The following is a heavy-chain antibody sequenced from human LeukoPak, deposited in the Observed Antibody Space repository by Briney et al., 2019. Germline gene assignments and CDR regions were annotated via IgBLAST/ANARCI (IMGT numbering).Heavy chain of an antibody. J-gene: IGHJ4*02. V-gene: IGHV3-7*01. CDR2: IKQDESEK. CDR3: ARDRYCSDSSCPHLDY. D-gene: IGHD2-15*01. Sequence: GGSLRLSCTASGFTFSHYWMSWVRQAPGKGLQWVADIKQDESEKYYVDSVKGRFTISRDNAKNSMYLQMNSLRAEDTAVYYCARDRYCSDSSCPHLDYWGQGTLVTVSS. CDR1: GFTFSHYW.